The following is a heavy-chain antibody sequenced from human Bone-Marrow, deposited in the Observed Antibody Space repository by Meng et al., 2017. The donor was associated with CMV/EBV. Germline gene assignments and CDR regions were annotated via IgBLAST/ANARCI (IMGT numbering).Heavy chain of an antibody. D-gene: IGHD2-2*01. V-gene: IGHV4-39*07. Sequence: SETLSLTCTVSGGSISSSSYYWGWIRQPPGKGLEWIGSIYYSGSTYYNPSLKSRVTISVDTFKNQFSLKLSSVTAADTAVYYCAREGIVVVPAANDAFDIWGQGTMVTVSS. CDR1: GGSISSSSYY. J-gene: IGHJ3*02. CDR3: AREGIVVVPAANDAFDI. CDR2: IYYSGST.